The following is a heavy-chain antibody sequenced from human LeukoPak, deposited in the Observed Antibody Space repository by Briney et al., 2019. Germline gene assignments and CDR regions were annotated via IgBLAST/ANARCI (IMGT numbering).Heavy chain of an antibody. D-gene: IGHD3-22*01. Sequence: SVKVSCKASGGTFSSYAIIWVRQAPGQGLEWMGRIIPILGIANYAQKFQGRVTMTRDTSITTGYMELSRLVSDDTAMYYCASYYDSSGYHPSRFDYWGQGTLVTVSS. CDR3: ASYYDSSGYHPSRFDY. J-gene: IGHJ4*02. V-gene: IGHV1-69*04. CDR1: GGTFSSYA. CDR2: IIPILGIA.